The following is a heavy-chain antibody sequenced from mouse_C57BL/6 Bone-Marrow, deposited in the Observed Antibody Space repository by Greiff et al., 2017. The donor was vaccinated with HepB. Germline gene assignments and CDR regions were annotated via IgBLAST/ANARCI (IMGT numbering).Heavy chain of an antibody. D-gene: IGHD2-4*01. Sequence: EVKLMESGGGLVQPGGSLSLSCAASGFTFTDYYMSWVRQPPGTALEWLGFIRNKANGYTTENSASVKGRFTISRDNSQSILYLQMNALRAEDSATYYCARYYDYDPFAYWGQGTLVTVSA. V-gene: IGHV7-3*01. CDR2: IRNKANGYTT. CDR3: ARYYDYDPFAY. CDR1: GFTFTDYY. J-gene: IGHJ3*01.